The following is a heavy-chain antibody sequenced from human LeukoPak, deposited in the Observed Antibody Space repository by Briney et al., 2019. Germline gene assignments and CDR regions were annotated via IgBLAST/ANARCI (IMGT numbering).Heavy chain of an antibody. CDR2: IYPGDSDT. D-gene: IGHD5-18*01. V-gene: IGHV5-51*01. CDR1: GYSFTNYW. Sequence: GESLKISCKGSGYSFTNYWIGWVRQMPGKGLEWMGIIYPGDSDTRYGPSFQGQVTISAVKSINTAYLQWSSLKASDTAMYYCTRRGSREYFQQWGQGTLVTVGS. CDR3: TRRGSREYFQQ. J-gene: IGHJ1*01.